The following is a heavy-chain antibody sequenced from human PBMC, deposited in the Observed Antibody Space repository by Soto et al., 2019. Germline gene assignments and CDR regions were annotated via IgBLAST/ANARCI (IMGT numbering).Heavy chain of an antibody. CDR2: IYYTGST. CDR3: ANFNSYFDL. V-gene: IGHV4-59*12. CDR1: GGSISSYY. Sequence: QVQLQESGPGLVKPSETLSLTCTVSGGSISSYYWSWIRQPPGKGLEWIGYIYYTGSTNYNPSLNSRVTLSVITSTNRFSLHLRSVTAADTPVYYCANFNSYFDLWGRGTLVTVSS. J-gene: IGHJ2*01.